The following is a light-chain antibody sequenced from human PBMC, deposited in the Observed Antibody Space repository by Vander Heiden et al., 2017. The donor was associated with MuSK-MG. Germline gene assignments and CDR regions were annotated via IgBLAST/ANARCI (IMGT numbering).Light chain of an antibody. Sequence: EIVMTQSPATLSVSPGERATLSCRASQSVSSNLAWYQQEPGQAPRFLIYGASTRATGIPARFSGSGSGTEFTLTISSLQSEDFAVYYCQQYNNWPPYTFGQGTKLEIK. CDR1: QSVSSN. J-gene: IGKJ2*01. CDR2: GAS. CDR3: QQYNNWPPYT. V-gene: IGKV3-15*01.